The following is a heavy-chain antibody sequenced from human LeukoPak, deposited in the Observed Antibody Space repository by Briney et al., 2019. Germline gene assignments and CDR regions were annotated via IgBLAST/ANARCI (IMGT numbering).Heavy chain of an antibody. V-gene: IGHV1-69*01. D-gene: IGHD3-3*01. CDR3: RIFGVAVPDAFDI. CDR1: GGTFSSYA. Sequence: ASVKVSCKASGGTFSSYAISWVRQAPGQGLEWMGGIIPIFGTANYAQTFQGRVTITADESTSTAYMELSSLRSEDTAVYYCRIFGVAVPDAFDIWGQGTMVTVSS. J-gene: IGHJ3*02. CDR2: IIPIFGTA.